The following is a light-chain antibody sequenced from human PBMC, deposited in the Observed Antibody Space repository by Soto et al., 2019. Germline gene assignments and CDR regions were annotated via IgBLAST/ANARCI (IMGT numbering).Light chain of an antibody. CDR2: LAS. Sequence: DIQMTQSPSSLSASVGDRVTMTCRASRDISTYVAWFQQRPGKAPKSLIYLASTLQSGVPSRFSGSGSGTDFTLSISNLQPEDFATYYCQQYDSSPIVLGQGTRLEIK. CDR3: QQYDSSPIV. CDR1: RDISTY. J-gene: IGKJ5*01. V-gene: IGKV1-16*01.